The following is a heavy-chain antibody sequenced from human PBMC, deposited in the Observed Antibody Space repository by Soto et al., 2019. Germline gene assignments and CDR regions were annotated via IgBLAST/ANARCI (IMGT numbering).Heavy chain of an antibody. CDR1: GLTFSSYS. Sequence: GGSLRLSCAASGLTFSSYSMNWVRQAPGKGLEWVSYISSSSTIYYADSVKGRFTISRDNAKNSLYLQMNSLRDEDTAVYYCARDEPIVLVPAAIGYYYYYGMDVWGQGTTVTVSS. D-gene: IGHD2-2*01. CDR3: ARDEPIVLVPAAIGYYYYYGMDV. V-gene: IGHV3-48*02. CDR2: ISSSSTI. J-gene: IGHJ6*02.